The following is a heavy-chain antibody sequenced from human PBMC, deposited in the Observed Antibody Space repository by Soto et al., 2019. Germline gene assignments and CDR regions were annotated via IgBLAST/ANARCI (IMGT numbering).Heavy chain of an antibody. Sequence: SETLSLTCTVSGGSISSYYWSWIRQPPGKGLEWIGYIYYSGSTNYNPSLKSRVTISVDTSKNQFSLKLSSVTAADTAVYYCARLQLERVSYYYYMDVWGKGTTVTVSS. CDR2: IYYSGST. CDR3: ARLQLERVSYYYYMDV. V-gene: IGHV4-59*08. J-gene: IGHJ6*03. D-gene: IGHD1-1*01. CDR1: GGSISSYY.